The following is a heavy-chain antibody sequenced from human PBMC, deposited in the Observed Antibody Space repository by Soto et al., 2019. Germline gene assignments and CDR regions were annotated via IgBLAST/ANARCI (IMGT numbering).Heavy chain of an antibody. D-gene: IGHD2-2*02. CDR3: ANGGYCGSTSCYTYYYYYMDV. CDR1: GFTFSSYA. V-gene: IGHV3-23*01. Sequence: EVQLLESGGNLVQPGGSLRLSCAASGFTFSSYAMSWVRQAPGKGLEWVSAISGSGGSTYYADSVKGRFTISRDNSKNTLYLQMNSLRAEDTAVYYCANGGYCGSTSCYTYYYYYMDVWGKGTTVTVSS. J-gene: IGHJ6*03. CDR2: ISGSGGST.